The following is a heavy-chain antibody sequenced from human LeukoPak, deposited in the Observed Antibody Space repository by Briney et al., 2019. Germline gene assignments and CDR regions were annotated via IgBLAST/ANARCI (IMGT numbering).Heavy chain of an antibody. CDR3: AKRGVVIRVILVGFHKEAYYFDS. CDR2: ISGSGGST. Sequence: GGSLRLSCAASGFTFSSYGMSWVRQTPRKGLEWVAGISGSGGSTSYADSVKGRFTISRDNPKNTLYLEMNSLRAEDTAVYFCAKRGVVIRVILVGFHKEAYYFDSWGQGALVTVSS. J-gene: IGHJ4*02. CDR1: GFTFSSYG. D-gene: IGHD3-22*01. V-gene: IGHV3-23*01.